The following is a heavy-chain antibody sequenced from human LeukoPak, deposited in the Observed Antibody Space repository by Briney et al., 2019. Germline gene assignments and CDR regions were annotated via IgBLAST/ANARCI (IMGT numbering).Heavy chain of an antibody. CDR3: ARVPGSGGAFDI. J-gene: IGHJ3*02. CDR1: GYTFTSYY. CDR2: INPSGGST. Sequence: GASVKVSCKASGYTFTSYYMHWVRQAPGQGLEWMGIINPSGGSTSYAQKFQGRVTMTRDTSTSIVYMELSSLRSEDTAVYYCARVPGSGGAFDIWGQGTMVTVSS. V-gene: IGHV1-46*01. D-gene: IGHD2-15*01.